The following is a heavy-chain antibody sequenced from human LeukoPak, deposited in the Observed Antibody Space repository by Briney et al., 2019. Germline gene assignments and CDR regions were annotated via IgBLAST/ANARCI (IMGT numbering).Heavy chain of an antibody. CDR3: ARHRTASDY. CDR2: ISGSGGST. CDR1: GFTFSSCG. D-gene: IGHD3-16*02. J-gene: IGHJ4*02. V-gene: IGHV3-23*01. Sequence: GGSLRLSCAASGFTFSSCGMSWVRQAPGKGLEWVSAISGSGGSTYYADSVKGRFTISRDNSKNSLYLQMNSLRAEDTAVYYCARHRTASDYWGQGTLVTVSS.